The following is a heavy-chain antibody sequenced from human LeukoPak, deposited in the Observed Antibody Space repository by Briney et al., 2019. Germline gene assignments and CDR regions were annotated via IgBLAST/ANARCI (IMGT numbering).Heavy chain of an antibody. V-gene: IGHV3-23*01. CDR1: GFSFSDYY. CDR3: ATSHDFGDYYFNY. D-gene: IGHD4-17*01. Sequence: GGSLRLSCAASGFSFSDYYMSWIRQAPGKGLEWVSTISGSGGSTYYADSVKGRFTISRDTSKNTLYLQMNSLRAEDTAVYYCATSHDFGDYYFNYWGQGTLVTVSS. J-gene: IGHJ4*02. CDR2: ISGSGGST.